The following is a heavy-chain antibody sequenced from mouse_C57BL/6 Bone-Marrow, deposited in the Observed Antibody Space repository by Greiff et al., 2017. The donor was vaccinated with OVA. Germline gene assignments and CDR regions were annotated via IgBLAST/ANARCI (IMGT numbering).Heavy chain of an antibody. V-gene: IGHV5-12*01. CDR2: ISNGGGST. J-gene: IGHJ4*01. CDR1: GFTFSDFY. CDR3: ARLDAMDY. Sequence: EVHLVESGGGLVQPGGSLKLSCAASGFTFSDFYMYWIRQTPEKRLEWVAYISNGGGSTYYPDTVKGRFPISRDNAKNTLYLQMSRLKSEDTAMYYCARLDAMDYWGQGTSVTVSS.